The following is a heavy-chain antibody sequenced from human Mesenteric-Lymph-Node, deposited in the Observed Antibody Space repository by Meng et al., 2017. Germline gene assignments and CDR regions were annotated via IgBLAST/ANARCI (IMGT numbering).Heavy chain of an antibody. CDR1: GVSISSSVYY. V-gene: IGHV4-39*07. CDR2: IYYTGST. Sequence: SETLSLTCTVSGVSISSSVYYWGWIRQSPGKGLEWIGTIYYTGSTYYNPSLESRVTISVDTSKNQLSLNLSSVTAADTAVYYCGRQSYYYYGMDVWGQGTTVTVSS. J-gene: IGHJ6*02. CDR3: GRQSYYYYGMDV.